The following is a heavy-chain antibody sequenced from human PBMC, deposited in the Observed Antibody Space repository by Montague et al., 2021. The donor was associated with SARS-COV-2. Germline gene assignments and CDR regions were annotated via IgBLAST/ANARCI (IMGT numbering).Heavy chain of an antibody. CDR3: ANEAVYSSSWEYFDY. D-gene: IGHD6-13*01. J-gene: IGHJ4*02. CDR1: GFTFSNYA. Sequence: SLRLSCAASGFTFSNYAMSWVRHAPGKGLEWVSLFTSSGDNTYYADSVKGRFTIPRDNSKNTLYLQMNSLRAADTDVYYCANEAVYSSSWEYFDYWGQGTWVTLSS. CDR2: FTSSGDNT. V-gene: IGHV3-23*01.